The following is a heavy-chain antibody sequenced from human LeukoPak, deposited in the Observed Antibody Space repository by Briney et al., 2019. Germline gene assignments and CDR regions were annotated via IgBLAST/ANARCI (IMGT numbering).Heavy chain of an antibody. CDR1: GFIFSTYG. D-gene: IGHD1-26*01. J-gene: IGHJ4*02. V-gene: IGHV3-30*02. CDR3: AHDVGIVPFDY. CDR2: IRYNGSNI. Sequence: PGGSLRLSCAASGFIFSTYGIHWVRQAPGKGLEWVAFIRYNGSNIYFADCVKGRFTISRDRSKNIVFLQMNSLRPEDTAVYYCAHDVGIVPFDYWGQGTLVSVSS.